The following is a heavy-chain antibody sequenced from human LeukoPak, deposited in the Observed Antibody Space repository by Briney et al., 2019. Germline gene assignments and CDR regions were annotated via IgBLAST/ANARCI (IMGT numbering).Heavy chain of an antibody. J-gene: IGHJ4*02. CDR2: IYYSGST. CDR3: ASSVATIPGFDY. Sequence: LRLSCAASGFTFSSYSMNWIRQHPGKGLEWIGYIYYSGSTYYNPSLKSRVTISVDTSKNQFSLKLSSVTAADTAVYYCASSVATIPGFDYWGQGTLVTVSS. D-gene: IGHD5-12*01. CDR1: GFTFSSYS. V-gene: IGHV4-31*02.